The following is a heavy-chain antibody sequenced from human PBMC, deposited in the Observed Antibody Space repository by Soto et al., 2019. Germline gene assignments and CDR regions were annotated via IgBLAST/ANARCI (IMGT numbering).Heavy chain of an antibody. CDR2: INPSGGST. CDR3: ARVGVVAARPDWFDP. V-gene: IGHV1-46*01. D-gene: IGHD6-6*01. Sequence: QVQLVQSGAEVKKPGASVKVSCKASGYTFTSYYMHWVRQAPGQGLEWMGIINPSGGSTSYAQKFQGRVTMTRDTSTSTVYMELSSLRSEDTAVYYCARVGVVAARPDWFDPWGQGTLVTVSS. J-gene: IGHJ5*02. CDR1: GYTFTSYY.